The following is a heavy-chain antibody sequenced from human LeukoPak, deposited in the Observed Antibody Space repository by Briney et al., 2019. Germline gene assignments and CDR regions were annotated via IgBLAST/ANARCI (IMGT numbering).Heavy chain of an antibody. D-gene: IGHD4-17*01. CDR3: ARSDDYGDYGFDY. Sequence: SETLSLTCTVSGGSISSYYWSCIRQPPGKGLEWMGYIYYSGSTNYNPSLKSRVTISVDTSKNQFSLKLSSVTDGDTAVYYCARSDDYGDYGFDYWGQGTLVSVSS. CDR2: IYYSGST. V-gene: IGHV4-59*08. CDR1: GGSISSYY. J-gene: IGHJ4*02.